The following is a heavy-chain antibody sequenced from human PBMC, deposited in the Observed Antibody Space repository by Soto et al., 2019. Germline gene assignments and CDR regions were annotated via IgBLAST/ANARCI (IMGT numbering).Heavy chain of an antibody. CDR2: IYASGTT. J-gene: IGHJ4*02. CDR3: ARERRSELGSVEY. V-gene: IGHV4-4*07. Sequence: QVRLQESGPGLVKPSETLSLTCTVSGASISNYYWSWIRQPAGKGLECLGRIYASGTTTYNPSLRSRVTMSVATSKNQFSLTLYAVTAADTAFYYCARERRSELGSVEYWGQGTLVTVSS. CDR1: GASISNYY. D-gene: IGHD1-1*01.